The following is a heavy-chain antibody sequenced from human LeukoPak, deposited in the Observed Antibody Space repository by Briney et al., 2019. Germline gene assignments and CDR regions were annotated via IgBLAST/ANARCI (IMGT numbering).Heavy chain of an antibody. Sequence: ASVKVSCKASGYTFTGYYMHWVRQAPGQGLEWMGWINPNSGSTNYAQKFQGRVTMTEDTSTDTAYMELSSLRSEDTAVYYCATAFPQYDYWGQGTLVTVSS. J-gene: IGHJ4*02. CDR2: INPNSGST. D-gene: IGHD2-2*01. CDR3: ATAFPQYDY. V-gene: IGHV1-2*02. CDR1: GYTFTGYY.